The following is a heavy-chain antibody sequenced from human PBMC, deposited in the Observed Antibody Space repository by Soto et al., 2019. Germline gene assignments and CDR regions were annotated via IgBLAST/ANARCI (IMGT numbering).Heavy chain of an antibody. V-gene: IGHV4-59*01. Sequence: SETLSLTCTVSGGSISSYYWSWIRQPPGKGLEWIGYIYYSGSTNYNPSLRSRVTISVDTSKNQFSLKLSSVTAADTAVYYCARARYDSSGSLSRWFDPWGQGTLVTVSS. CDR1: GGSISSYY. CDR2: IYYSGST. CDR3: ARARYDSSGSLSRWFDP. J-gene: IGHJ5*02. D-gene: IGHD3-22*01.